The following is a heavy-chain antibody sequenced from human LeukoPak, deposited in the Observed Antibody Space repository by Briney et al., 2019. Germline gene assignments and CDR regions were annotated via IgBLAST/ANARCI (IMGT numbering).Heavy chain of an antibody. CDR2: INPKSGGT. J-gene: IGHJ6*03. CDR3: ARSYCGGDCSDYYYYYMDV. Sequence: GASVKVSCKASGYTFTGYYLHWVRQAPGQGFEWMGWINPKSGGTNYAHNFQGRVTMTTDTSISTGYMELSSLTSDDTAVYYCARSYCGGDCSDYYYYYMDVWGKGTTVTVSS. CDR1: GYTFTGYY. V-gene: IGHV1-2*02. D-gene: IGHD2-21*01.